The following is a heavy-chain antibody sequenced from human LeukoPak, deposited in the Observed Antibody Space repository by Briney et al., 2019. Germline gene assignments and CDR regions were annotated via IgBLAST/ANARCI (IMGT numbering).Heavy chain of an antibody. J-gene: IGHJ4*02. CDR3: ARGGGQLWFDY. D-gene: IGHD5-18*01. V-gene: IGHV3-9*01. CDR1: GFTFGEFA. Sequence: PGGSLRLSCAASGFTFGEFAMHWVRQVPGKGLEWDSGISWYSGSRGYADPVKGRFTISRDNAKNTLYLQMNSLRAEDTAVYYCARGGGQLWFDYWGQGTLVSVSS. CDR2: ISWYSGSR.